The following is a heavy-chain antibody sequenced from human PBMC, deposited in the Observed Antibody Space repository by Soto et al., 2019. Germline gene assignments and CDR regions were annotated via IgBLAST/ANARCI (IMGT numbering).Heavy chain of an antibody. Sequence: GGSLRLSCAASGFTFSSYSMNWVRQAPGKGLEWVSYISSSSSTIYYADSVKGRFTISRDNAKNSLYLQMNSLRDEDTAVYYCARAGYYDSSGYDAPINWFDPWGQGTLVTVSS. CDR3: ARAGYYDSSGYDAPINWFDP. V-gene: IGHV3-48*02. CDR2: ISSSSSTI. CDR1: GFTFSSYS. J-gene: IGHJ5*02. D-gene: IGHD3-22*01.